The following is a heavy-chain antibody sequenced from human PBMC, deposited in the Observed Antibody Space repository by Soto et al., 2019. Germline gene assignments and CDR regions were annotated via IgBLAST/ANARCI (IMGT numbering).Heavy chain of an antibody. CDR3: AKTRDGYSFYYFYGMDV. J-gene: IGHJ6*02. CDR1: GFTFSNYG. Sequence: GGSLRLSCAASGFTFSNYGMHWVRQAPGKGLEWVAAILYDGSNTYYADSVKGRFTISRDNSKNTLYLEMNSLRAEDTAVYHCAKTRDGYSFYYFYGMDVWGQGTTVTAP. V-gene: IGHV3-30*18. CDR2: ILYDGSNT. D-gene: IGHD4-4*01.